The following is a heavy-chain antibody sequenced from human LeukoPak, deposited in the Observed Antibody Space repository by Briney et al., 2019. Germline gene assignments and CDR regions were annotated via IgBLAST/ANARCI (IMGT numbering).Heavy chain of an antibody. CDR3: AKNWVASSWFNWFDP. CDR2: ISGSGGST. V-gene: IGHV3-23*01. CDR1: GSTFSSYA. D-gene: IGHD6-13*01. Sequence: PGGSLRLSCAASGSTFSSYAMSWVRQAPGKGLEWVSAISGSGGSTHYADSVKGRFTISRDNSKNTLYLQMNSLRAEDTAVYYCAKNWVASSWFNWFDPWGQGTLVTVSS. J-gene: IGHJ5*02.